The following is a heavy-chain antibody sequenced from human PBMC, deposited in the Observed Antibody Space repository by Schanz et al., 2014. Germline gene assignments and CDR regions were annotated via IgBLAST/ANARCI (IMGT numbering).Heavy chain of an antibody. V-gene: IGHV3-23*04. D-gene: IGHD2-2*01. CDR2: ISGRSGTT. CDR3: AKVAPAATYLDS. Sequence: EVQLVESGGGVVRPGGSLRLSCAASGFGFDDYAMSWVRQAPGKGLEWVSTISGRSGTTNYADSVKGRFSISRDNSKNTLYLHMNNLRAEDAAIYYCAKVAPAATYLDSWGLGTLVTVSS. CDR1: GFGFDDYA. J-gene: IGHJ4*02.